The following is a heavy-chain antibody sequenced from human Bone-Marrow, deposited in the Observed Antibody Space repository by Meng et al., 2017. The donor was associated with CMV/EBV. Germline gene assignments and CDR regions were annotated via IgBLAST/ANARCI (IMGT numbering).Heavy chain of an antibody. V-gene: IGHV1-18*01. J-gene: IGHJ6*02. CDR3: ARGGHDFWSGYTPYYYYGMDV. CDR2: ISAHNGNT. D-gene: IGHD3-3*01. CDR1: GYSFNDFA. Sequence: ASVKVSCKASGYSFNDFAVNWVRQAPGQGLEWMGWISAHNGNTSYAQKFQGRVTMTTDTSTSTAYVEVRSLRFDDTAVYYCARGGHDFWSGYTPYYYYGMDVWGQGTTVTVSS.